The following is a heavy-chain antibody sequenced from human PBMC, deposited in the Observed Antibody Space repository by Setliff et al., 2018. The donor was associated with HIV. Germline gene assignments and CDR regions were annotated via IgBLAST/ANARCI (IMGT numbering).Heavy chain of an antibody. CDR1: GFTFSNSW. V-gene: IGHV3-7*03. CDR2: IKKDGSDK. J-gene: IGHJ6*03. CDR3: RGSSGLAV. D-gene: IGHD5-12*01. Sequence: PGGSLRLSCAASGFTFSNSWMTWVRQAPGKGLEWVANIKKDGSDKFYVDSVKGRFAISRDNAKNSLNLEMNSLRAEDTAIYCVRGSSGLAVWGKGTTVTVS.